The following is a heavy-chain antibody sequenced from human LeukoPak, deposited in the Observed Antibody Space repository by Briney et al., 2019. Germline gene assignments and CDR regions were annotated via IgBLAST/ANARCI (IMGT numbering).Heavy chain of an antibody. V-gene: IGHV4-34*01. D-gene: IGHD3-9*01. CDR2: IHHTGAT. CDR1: GGSLSGYF. CDR3: ARGRLDYYYMDV. Sequence: SEILSLTCAVYGGSLSGYFWSWIRQPPGKGLEWIEEIHHTGATNYKPSLKSRVSISLDMSKNQLSLEMRSVTAADTAVYYCARGRLDYYYMDVWGRGTTVTVSS. J-gene: IGHJ6*03.